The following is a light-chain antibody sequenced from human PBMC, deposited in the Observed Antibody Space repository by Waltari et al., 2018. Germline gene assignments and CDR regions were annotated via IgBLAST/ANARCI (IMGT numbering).Light chain of an antibody. Sequence: FLTQAPDTLSLSPGERATLSYRASQSVSRSRLAWYQHKPGQAHRLLMYAASTRATGIPDRVSGSGSGTDFSLSISRVEPEDFAVYYCQQYSSSVMYTFGQGTKLEIK. CDR1: QSVSRSR. CDR3: QQYSSSVMYT. V-gene: IGKV3-20*01. J-gene: IGKJ2*01. CDR2: AAS.